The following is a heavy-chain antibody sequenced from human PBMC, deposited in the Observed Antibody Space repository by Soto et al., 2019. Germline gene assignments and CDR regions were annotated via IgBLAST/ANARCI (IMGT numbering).Heavy chain of an antibody. J-gene: IGHJ6*03. CDR1: GFTFSSYD. CDR2: IGTAGDT. D-gene: IGHD6-13*01. Sequence: GGSLRLSCAASGFTFSSYDMHWVRQATGKGLEWVSAIGTAGDTYYPGSVKGRFTISRENAKNSLYLQMNSLRAGDTAVYYCAREAAGVYYYYMDVWGKGTTVTVSS. V-gene: IGHV3-13*01. CDR3: AREAAGVYYYYMDV.